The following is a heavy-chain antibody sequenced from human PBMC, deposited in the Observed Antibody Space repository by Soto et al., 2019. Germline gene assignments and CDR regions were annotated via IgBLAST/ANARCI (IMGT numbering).Heavy chain of an antibody. CDR2: IYHCGNT. D-gene: IGHD6-13*01. J-gene: IGHJ5*02. V-gene: IGHV4-4*02. Sequence: QVQLQESGPGLVKPSGTLSLTCAVSGDSISGSNWWSWVRQSPGKGLEWIGEIYHCGNTNYNPSLKGRATISVDKSKNQFSLRLNSVTAADTAVYYCVRVVWGVPAPGTSGWFDPWGQGTLVTVSS. CDR3: VRVVWGVPAPGTSGWFDP. CDR1: GDSISGSNW.